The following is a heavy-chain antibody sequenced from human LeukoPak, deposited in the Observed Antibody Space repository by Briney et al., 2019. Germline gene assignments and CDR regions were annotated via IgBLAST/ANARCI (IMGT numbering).Heavy chain of an antibody. J-gene: IGHJ4*02. D-gene: IGHD6-19*01. CDR1: GGSISSSSYY. CDR3: AKEMTGGWPFDY. V-gene: IGHV3-23*01. CDR2: IGSSGRDT. Sequence: ASETLSLTCTVSGGSISSSSYYWGWIRQPPGKGLEWVSGIGSSGRDTLHADSVKGRFTISRDNSKNTLFLQMNSLRVEDTAVYYCAKEMTGGWPFDYWGQGTLVTVSS.